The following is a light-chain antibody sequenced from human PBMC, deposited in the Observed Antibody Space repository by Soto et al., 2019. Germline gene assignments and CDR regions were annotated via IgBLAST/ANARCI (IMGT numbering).Light chain of an antibody. Sequence: EIVMTQSPAILSLSPGERATLSCRASQTVASNLAWYQQKPGQAPRLLIHGASTRATGVSARFSGSGSGTEFTLTISSRQSEDFAVYYCQQYHNWPPQYTFGQGTKLQIK. CDR1: QTVASN. J-gene: IGKJ2*01. CDR3: QQYHNWPPQYT. V-gene: IGKV3-15*01. CDR2: GAS.